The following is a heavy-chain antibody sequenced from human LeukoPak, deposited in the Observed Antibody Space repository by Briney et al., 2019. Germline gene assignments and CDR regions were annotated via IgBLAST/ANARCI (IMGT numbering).Heavy chain of an antibody. V-gene: IGHV4-30-2*01. CDR2: IYHSGST. CDR1: GGSISSGGYY. CDR3: ARVRRDCSSTSCYSFDY. D-gene: IGHD2-2*01. J-gene: IGHJ4*02. Sequence: PSETLSLTCTVSGGSISSGGYYWSWIRQPPGKGLEWIGYIYHSGSTYYNPSLKSRVTISVDRSKNKFSLKLSSVTAADTAVYYCARVRRDCSSTSCYSFDYWGQGTLVTVSS.